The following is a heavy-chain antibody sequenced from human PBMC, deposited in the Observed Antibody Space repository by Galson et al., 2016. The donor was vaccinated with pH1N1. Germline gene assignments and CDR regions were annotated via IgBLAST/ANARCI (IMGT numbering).Heavy chain of an antibody. CDR3: AKDPAMAVSGYFDY. J-gene: IGHJ4*02. V-gene: IGHV3-23*01. CDR2: IRSSGGKT. CDR1: GSTFSRYA. D-gene: IGHD6-19*01. Sequence: SLRLSCAASGSTFSRYAMSWVRQAPGKGLEWVSGIRSSGGKTYSADSVKGRFTISRDNSKNTLYLQMNSLRVEDTAVYFCAKDPAMAVSGYFDYWGQGILVTVSS.